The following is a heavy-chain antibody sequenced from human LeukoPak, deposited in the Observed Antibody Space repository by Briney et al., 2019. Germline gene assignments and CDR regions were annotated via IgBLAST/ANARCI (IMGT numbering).Heavy chain of an antibody. Sequence: PSETLSLTRSVFGGSISTYSWGWIPQPPGKGGEGVWKIYTRGSTNYHPSLKCRVTISVDKSKNQLSLKLSSVTAADTAVYYCQAVTTTSADDWGQGTLVTVSS. D-gene: IGHD4-17*01. CDR1: GGSISTYS. CDR3: QAVTTTSADD. J-gene: IGHJ4*02. V-gene: IGHV4-4*09. CDR2: IYTRGST.